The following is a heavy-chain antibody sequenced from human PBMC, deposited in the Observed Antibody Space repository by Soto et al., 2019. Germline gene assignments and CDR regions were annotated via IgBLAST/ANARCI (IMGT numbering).Heavy chain of an antibody. CDR1: GYTFSNYA. J-gene: IGHJ4*02. CDR3: ARRYYGGYYFDY. V-gene: IGHV1-3*01. Sequence: ASVKVSCKASGYTFSNYAMHWVRQAPGERLEWMGWINADNGNTKYSQKLQGRVTISRDTSATTAYTELSSLRSEDTAVYYCARRYYGGYYFDYWGQGTLVTVSS. D-gene: IGHD3-22*01. CDR2: INADNGNT.